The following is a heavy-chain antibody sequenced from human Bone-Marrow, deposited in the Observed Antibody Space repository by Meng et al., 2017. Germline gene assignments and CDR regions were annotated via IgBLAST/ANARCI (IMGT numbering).Heavy chain of an antibody. D-gene: IGHD2-15*01. CDR1: GGSISSYY. CDR2: IYYSGST. J-gene: IGHJ4*02. Sequence: SETLSPTCTVSGGSISSYYWSWIRQPPGKGLEWIGYIYYSGSTNYNPSLKSRVTISVDTSKNQFSLKLSSVTAADTAVYYCALGVVAATPSLDYWGQGTLVTVSS. V-gene: IGHV4-59*01. CDR3: ALGVVAATPSLDY.